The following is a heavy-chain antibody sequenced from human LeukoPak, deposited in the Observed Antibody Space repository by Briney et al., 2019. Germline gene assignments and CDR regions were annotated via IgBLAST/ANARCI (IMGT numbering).Heavy chain of an antibody. Sequence: ASVKVSCKASGYTFTSYYVHWVRQAPGQGLEWMGILNPSGGSTSYAQKFQGRVTMTRDMSTSIVYMEVSSLRSEDTAVYYCARGFYDILTGHIGGAFDIWGQGTMVTVSS. J-gene: IGHJ3*02. CDR3: ARGFYDILTGHIGGAFDI. D-gene: IGHD3-9*01. CDR2: LNPSGGST. V-gene: IGHV1-46*01. CDR1: GYTFTSYY.